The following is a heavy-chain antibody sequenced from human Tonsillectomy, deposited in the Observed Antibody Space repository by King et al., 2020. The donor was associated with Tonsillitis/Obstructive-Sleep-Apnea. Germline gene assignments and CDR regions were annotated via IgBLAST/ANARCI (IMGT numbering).Heavy chain of an antibody. Sequence: VQLVESGGGVVQPGGSLRLSCAASGFTFNDYAMHWVRQAPGKGLEWVSLISGDGGSTYYADSVKGRFTISRDNSKNSLYLQMNSLRTEDTALNYCAKDVTYYGSGSYYNYWGQGTLVTVSS. CDR1: GFTFNDYA. CDR3: AKDVTYYGSGSYYNY. V-gene: IGHV3-43*02. CDR2: ISGDGGST. J-gene: IGHJ4*02. D-gene: IGHD3-10*01.